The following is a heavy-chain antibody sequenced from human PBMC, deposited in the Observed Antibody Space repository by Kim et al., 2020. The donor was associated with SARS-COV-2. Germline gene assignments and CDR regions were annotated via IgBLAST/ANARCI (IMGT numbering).Heavy chain of an antibody. D-gene: IGHD3-22*01. V-gene: IGHV4-59*13. Sequence: SETLSLTCTVSGGSISSYYLSWIRQPPGKGLEWIGYIYYSGGTNYNPSPKSRVTISVDTSKNQFSLKLSSVPAADTAVYYCASTYYYDSSGYYYGYWGQG. CDR2: IYYSGGT. CDR1: GGSISSYY. CDR3: ASTYYYDSSGYYYGY. J-gene: IGHJ4*02.